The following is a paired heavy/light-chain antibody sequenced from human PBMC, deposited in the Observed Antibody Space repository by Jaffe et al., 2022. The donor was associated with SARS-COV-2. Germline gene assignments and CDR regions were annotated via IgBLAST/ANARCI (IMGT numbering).Light chain of an antibody. V-gene: IGLV3-27*01. CDR3: YSVADSSRV. J-gene: IGLJ2*01. Sequence: SYELTQPSSVSVSPGQTARITCSGNFLPKNYARWFQQRPGQAPVLVIYKDTERPSGIPERFSGSSSGTTVTLTISGAQVEDEADYYCYSVADSSRVFGGGTRLTVL. CDR2: KDT. CDR1: FLPKNY.
Heavy chain of an antibody. CDR3: ARGGQTAAAEDY. CDR1: GFTFSSYW. Sequence: EVQLVESGGGLVQPGGSLRLSCAGSGFTFSSYWMSWVRQAPGKGLEWVANIRQDGSEKYYVDSVKGRFSISRDNAKNSLYLQMSSLRVEDTAMYYCARGGQTAAAEDYWGQGTLVTVSS. D-gene: IGHD6-13*01. J-gene: IGHJ4*02. V-gene: IGHV3-7*01. CDR2: IRQDGSEK.